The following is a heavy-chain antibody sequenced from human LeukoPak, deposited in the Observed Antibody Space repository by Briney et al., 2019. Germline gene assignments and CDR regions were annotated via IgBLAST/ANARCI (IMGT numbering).Heavy chain of an antibody. CDR1: GYTFTSYG. CDR3: ARGRSQRITMVRGVIKAPYYYYYGMDV. J-gene: IGHJ6*02. V-gene: IGHV1-18*01. D-gene: IGHD3-10*01. Sequence: ASVKVSCKASGYTFTSYGISWVRQAPGQGLEWMGWISAYNGNTNYAQKLQGRVTMTTDTSTSTAYMELSSLRSEDTAVYYCARGRSQRITMVRGVIKAPYYYYYGMDVWGQGTTVTVSS. CDR2: ISAYNGNT.